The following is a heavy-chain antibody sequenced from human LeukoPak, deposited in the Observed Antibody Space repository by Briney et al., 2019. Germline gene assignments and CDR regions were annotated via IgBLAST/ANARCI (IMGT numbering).Heavy chain of an antibody. Sequence: ASVKVSCKASGYTFIGYYMHWVRQAPGQGLEWMGWINPNSGGTNYAQKFQGRVTMTRDTSISTAYMELSRLRSDDTAVYYCARAEDYYDSSGYYTGYYYMDGWGKGTTVTISS. CDR3: ARAEDYYDSSGYYTGYYYMDG. D-gene: IGHD3-22*01. CDR1: GYTFIGYY. J-gene: IGHJ6*03. V-gene: IGHV1-2*02. CDR2: INPNSGGT.